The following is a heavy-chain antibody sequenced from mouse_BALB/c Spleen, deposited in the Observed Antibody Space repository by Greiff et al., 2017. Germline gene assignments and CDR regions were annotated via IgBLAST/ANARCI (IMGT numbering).Heavy chain of an antibody. CDR1: GFTFSNYW. V-gene: IGHV6-6*02. CDR3: TRTGYYFDY. J-gene: IGHJ2*01. D-gene: IGHD4-1*01. Sequence: EVKLLESGGGLVQPGGSMKLSCVASGFTFSNYWMNWVRQSPEKGLEWVAEIRLKSNNYATHYAESVKGRFTISRDDSKSSVYLQMNNLRAEDTGIYYCTRTGYYFDYWGQGTTLTVSS. CDR2: IRLKSNNYAT.